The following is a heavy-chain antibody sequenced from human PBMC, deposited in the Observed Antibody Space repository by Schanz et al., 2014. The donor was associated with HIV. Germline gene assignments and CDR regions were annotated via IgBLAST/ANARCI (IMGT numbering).Heavy chain of an antibody. Sequence: VQLVESGGGVVQPGRSLRLSCAASGFMFSSYGMSWVRQAPGKGLEWVSIISSGGGRTYYADSVKGRFTISRDNSKNTLYLQMNSLRAEETAVYYCAKDPQNGYLGYFGMDVWGQGTTVTVSS. CDR1: GFMFSSYG. D-gene: IGHD5-18*01. CDR2: ISSGGGRT. J-gene: IGHJ6*02. CDR3: AKDPQNGYLGYFGMDV. V-gene: IGHV3-23*04.